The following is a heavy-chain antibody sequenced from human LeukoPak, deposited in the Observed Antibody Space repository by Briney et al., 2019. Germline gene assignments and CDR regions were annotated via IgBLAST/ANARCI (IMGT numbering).Heavy chain of an antibody. D-gene: IGHD6-19*01. CDR2: LDPKSGGS. Sequence: ASVKVSCKGSGYTFNGYYIHWVRQAPGQGPELMGWLDPKSGGSKYAQRFQGRVTMTWDTSISTAYMDLARLRSDDTAVYYCAVGLDIAMPGKVPTWWVRGALAAVSS. V-gene: IGHV1-2*02. CDR3: AVGLDIAMPGKVPTW. J-gene: IGHJ4*02. CDR1: GYTFNGYY.